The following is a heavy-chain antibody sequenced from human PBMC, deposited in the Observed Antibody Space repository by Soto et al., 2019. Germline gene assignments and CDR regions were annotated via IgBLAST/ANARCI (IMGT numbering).Heavy chain of an antibody. J-gene: IGHJ3*02. V-gene: IGHV4-34*01. CDR2: INHSGST. CDR3: ARERSRLGYCSSTSCYSSPDI. CDR1: GGSFSGYY. D-gene: IGHD2-2*01. Sequence: QVQLQQWGAGLLKPSETLSLTCAVYGGSFSGYYWSWIRQPPGKGLEWIGEINHSGSTNYNPSLKSRVTISVDTSKNQFSLKLSSVTAADTAVYYCARERSRLGYCSSTSCYSSPDIWGQGTMVTVSS.